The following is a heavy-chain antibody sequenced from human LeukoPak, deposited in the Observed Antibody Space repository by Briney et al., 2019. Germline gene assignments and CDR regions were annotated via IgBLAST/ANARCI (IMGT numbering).Heavy chain of an antibody. CDR1: GGSISSSSYY. CDR2: IYYSGST. D-gene: IGHD6-13*01. Sequence: SETLSLTCTVSGGSISSSSYYWGWIRQPPGKGLEWIGSIYYSGSTYYNPSLKSRVTISVDTSKNQFSLKLSSVTAADTAVYYCARYDEQQLVKFGPWGQGTLVTVSS. J-gene: IGHJ5*02. CDR3: ARYDEQQLVKFGP. V-gene: IGHV4-39*07.